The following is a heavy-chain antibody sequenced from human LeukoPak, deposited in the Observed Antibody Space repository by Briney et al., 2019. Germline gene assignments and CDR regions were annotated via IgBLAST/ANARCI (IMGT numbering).Heavy chain of an antibody. CDR3: ATVSLVNFRYREGGFDY. CDR2: FDPEDGET. CDR1: GYTLTELS. J-gene: IGHJ4*02. Sequence: GASVKVSCKVSGYTLTELSMHWVRQAPGKGLEWMGGFDPEDGETIYAQKFQGRVTMTEDTSTDTAYMELSSLRSEDTAVYYCATVSLVNFRYREGGFDYWGQGTLVTVSS. D-gene: IGHD2-2*02. V-gene: IGHV1-24*01.